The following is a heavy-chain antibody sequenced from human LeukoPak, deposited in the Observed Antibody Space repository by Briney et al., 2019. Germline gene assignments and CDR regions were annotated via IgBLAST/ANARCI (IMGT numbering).Heavy chain of an antibody. CDR2: IYYSGST. V-gene: IGHV4-30-4*01. D-gene: IGHD5-18*01. CDR3: ASQKGYSYGFDY. CDR1: GGSISSGDYY. J-gene: IGHJ4*02. Sequence: SETLSLTCTVSGGSISSGDYYWSWIRQPPGKGLEWIGYIYYSGSTYYNPSLKSRVTKSVDTSKNQFSLKLSSVTAADTAVYYCASQKGYSYGFDYWGQGTLVTVSS.